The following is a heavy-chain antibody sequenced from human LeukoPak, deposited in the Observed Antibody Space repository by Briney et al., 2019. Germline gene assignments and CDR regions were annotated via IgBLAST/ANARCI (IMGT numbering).Heavy chain of an antibody. D-gene: IGHD5-18*01. CDR3: ASGYSYDPLDY. Sequence: SETLSLTCAVYGGSFSGYYWSWIRQPPGKGLEWIGEINHSGSTNYNPSLKSRVTISVDTSENQFSLKLSSVTAADTAVYYCASGYSYDPLDYWGQGTLVTVSS. J-gene: IGHJ4*02. CDR1: GGSFSGYY. V-gene: IGHV4-34*01. CDR2: INHSGST.